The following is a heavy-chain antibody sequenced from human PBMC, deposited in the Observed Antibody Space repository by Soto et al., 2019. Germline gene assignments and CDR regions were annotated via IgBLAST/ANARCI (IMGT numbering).Heavy chain of an antibody. Sequence: GESLKISCKASGYNFAISWIAWVRQIHGKGLEWVGLIFVDDSDTRYSPSFKGQVTISADKSTSTAYLEWTNLKTSDTGVYYCAKDRQYPRDYFHYWGQGTLVTVSS. D-gene: IGHD4-4*01. CDR2: IFVDDSDT. CDR1: GYNFAISW. V-gene: IGHV5-51*01. J-gene: IGHJ4*02. CDR3: AKDRQYPRDYFHY.